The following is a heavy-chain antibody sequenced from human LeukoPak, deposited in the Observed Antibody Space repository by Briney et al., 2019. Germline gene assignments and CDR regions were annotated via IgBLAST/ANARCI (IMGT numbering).Heavy chain of an antibody. J-gene: IGHJ4*02. CDR1: GFSFSSHW. D-gene: IGHD3-10*01. V-gene: IGHV3-66*01. CDR3: ATFRSGFGEYY. CDR2: IYTDGST. Sequence: GGSLRLSCAASGFSFSSHWVHWVRQAPGKGLEWVSVIYTDGSTYYPDSVKDRFTISRDNSKNTLDLQMNSLRIEDTGLYFCATFRSGFGEYYWGQGTLVTVSS.